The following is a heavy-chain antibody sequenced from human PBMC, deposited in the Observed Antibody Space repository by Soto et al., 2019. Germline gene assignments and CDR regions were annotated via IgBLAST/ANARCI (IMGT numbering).Heavy chain of an antibody. Sequence: PGGSLRLSCAASGFIFDDYAMHWVRQAPGKALEWVSGISWNSGEIAYAASVKGRFTTSRDNPRNSLYLQMNNLRPEDTALYYCAKAASLTAVADHWGHGTLVTVSS. J-gene: IGHJ4*01. CDR1: GFIFDDYA. D-gene: IGHD6-19*01. CDR3: AKAASLTAVADH. CDR2: ISWNSGEI. V-gene: IGHV3-9*01.